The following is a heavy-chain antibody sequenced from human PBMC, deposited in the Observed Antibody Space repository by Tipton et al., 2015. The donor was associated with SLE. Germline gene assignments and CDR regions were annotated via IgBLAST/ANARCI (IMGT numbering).Heavy chain of an antibody. J-gene: IGHJ3*02. V-gene: IGHV4-34*01. CDR1: GGSFSGYY. Sequence: LRLSCAVYGGSFSGYYWSWIRQPPGKGLEWIGEINHSGGTNYNPSLKSRVTISVDTSKNQFSLKLSSVTAADTAVYYCAREWQWLVRGAFDIWGQGTMVTVSS. CDR3: AREWQWLVRGAFDI. D-gene: IGHD6-19*01. CDR2: INHSGGT.